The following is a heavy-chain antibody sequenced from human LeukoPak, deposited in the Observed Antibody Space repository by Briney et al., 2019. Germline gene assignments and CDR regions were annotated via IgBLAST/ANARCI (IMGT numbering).Heavy chain of an antibody. Sequence: PSETLSLTCTVSGGSISSYYWSWIRQPPGKGLEWIGYIYYSGSTNYNPSLKSRVTISVDTSKNQFSLKLSSVTAADTAVYYCAREDYGDYNSYGMDVWGQGTTVTVSS. D-gene: IGHD4-17*01. J-gene: IGHJ6*02. CDR1: GGSISSYY. CDR3: AREDYGDYNSYGMDV. V-gene: IGHV4-59*01. CDR2: IYYSGST.